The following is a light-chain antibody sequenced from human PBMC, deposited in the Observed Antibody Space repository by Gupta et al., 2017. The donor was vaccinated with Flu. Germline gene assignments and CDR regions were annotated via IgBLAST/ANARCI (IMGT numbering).Light chain of an antibody. CDR1: QSVSSSY. J-gene: IGKJ3*01. V-gene: IGKV3-20*01. Sequence: EIVLTQSPGTLSLSPGERATLSCRASQSVSSSYLAWYQQKPGQAPRLLIYGASSRATGIPDRFSGSGSGTDFTLTISRLEPEDFAVYYCQQYGSSPFTFGPGTXVDI. CDR3: QQYGSSPFT. CDR2: GAS.